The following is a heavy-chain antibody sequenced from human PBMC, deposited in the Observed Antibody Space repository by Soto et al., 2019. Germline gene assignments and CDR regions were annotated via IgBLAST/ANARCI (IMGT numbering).Heavy chain of an antibody. D-gene: IGHD2-21*02. CDR2: ISYDGTNK. V-gene: IGHV3-30*18. J-gene: IGHJ4*02. CDR1: GFTFRNFG. Sequence: GGSLRLSCAASGFTFRNFGMHWVRQAPGKGLEWVAVISYDGTNKYYADSVKGRFTISRDNSKSTLYLQINSLRAEDTAVYYCAKAVPPFVVVTASDYWGQGTLVTVSS. CDR3: AKAVPPFVVVTASDY.